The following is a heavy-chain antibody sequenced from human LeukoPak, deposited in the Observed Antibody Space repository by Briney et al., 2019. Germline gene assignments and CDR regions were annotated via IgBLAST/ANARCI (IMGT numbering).Heavy chain of an antibody. CDR1: GGSISSGGYS. CDR3: ARGYCSSTSCYRINWFDP. J-gene: IGHJ5*02. D-gene: IGHD2-2*02. Sequence: SETLSLTCAVSGGSISSGGYSWSWIRQPPGKGLEWIGYIYHSGSTYYNPSLKSRVTISVDTSKNQFSLKLSSVTAADTAVYYCARGYCSSTSCYRINWFDPWGQGTLVTVSS. CDR2: IYHSGST. V-gene: IGHV4-30-2*01.